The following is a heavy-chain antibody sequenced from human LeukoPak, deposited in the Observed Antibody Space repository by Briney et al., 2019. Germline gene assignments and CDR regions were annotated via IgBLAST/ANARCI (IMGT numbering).Heavy chain of an antibody. CDR1: GFTFSSYG. D-gene: IGHD3-3*01. Sequence: PGGSLRLSCAASGFTFSSYGMHWVRQAPGKGLEWVAVIWYDGSNKYYADSVKGRFTISRDNSKNTLYLQMNGLRAEDTAVYYCAKDKEVLRFLEWLQYYFDYWGQGTLVTVSS. CDR2: IWYDGSNK. J-gene: IGHJ4*02. V-gene: IGHV3-33*06. CDR3: AKDKEVLRFLEWLQYYFDY.